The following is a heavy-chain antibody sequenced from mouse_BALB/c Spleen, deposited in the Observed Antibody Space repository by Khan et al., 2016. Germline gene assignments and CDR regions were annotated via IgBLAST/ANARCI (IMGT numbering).Heavy chain of an antibody. CDR3: ARDDQDFDAWFAS. CDR2: IWAGGST. V-gene: IGHV2-9*02. Sequence: QVQLKQSGPGLVAPSQSLSITCTVSGFSLTNSGVHWVRQPPRKGLDWLGVIWAGGSTDYNSALMSSLSITRDTPQNQVFLKMNSLPTDETASYYCARDDQDFDAWFASWGQGTLVTVSA. J-gene: IGHJ3*01. CDR1: GFSLTNSG.